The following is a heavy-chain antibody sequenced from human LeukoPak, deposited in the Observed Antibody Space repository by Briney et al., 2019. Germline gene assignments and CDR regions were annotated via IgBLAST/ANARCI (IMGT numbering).Heavy chain of an antibody. J-gene: IGHJ4*02. CDR2: MSYSGDT. CDR1: GGSISSGGYY. V-gene: IGHV4-31*03. Sequence: SQTLSLTCTVSGGSISSGGYYWSWIRQHPGTGLEGIGYMSYSGDTYYNASLKSRITISLDTSKNQFSLKLSSVTAADTAVYYCAMKVAATGYYWGQGTLVTVSS. D-gene: IGHD6-13*01. CDR3: AMKVAATGYY.